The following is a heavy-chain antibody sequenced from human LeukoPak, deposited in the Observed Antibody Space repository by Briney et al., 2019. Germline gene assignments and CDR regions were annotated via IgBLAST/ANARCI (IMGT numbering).Heavy chain of an antibody. D-gene: IGHD3-22*01. V-gene: IGHV7-4-1*02. CDR3: ARVLGRPSDYYYDSSGSLGY. Sequence: ASVKVSCKASGYTFTSYAMNWVRQAPGQGLEWRGWINTNTGNPTYAQGFTGRFVFSLDTSVSTAYLQISSLKAEDTAVYYCARVLGRPSDYYYDSSGSLGYWGQGTLVTVSS. J-gene: IGHJ4*02. CDR2: INTNTGNP. CDR1: GYTFTSYA.